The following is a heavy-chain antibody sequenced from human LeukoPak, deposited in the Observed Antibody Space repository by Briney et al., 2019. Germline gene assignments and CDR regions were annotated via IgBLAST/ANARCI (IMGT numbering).Heavy chain of an antibody. CDR1: GFSFSDYG. D-gene: IGHD2-2*01. V-gene: IGHV3-30*02. CDR3: AKRGTLVSASLRAYYNYMDV. Sequence: GGSLRLSCVASGFSFSDYGMHWVRQAPGKGLEWVAFIRYDGSNTYYADSVKGRFTISRDNSKSTLDLHMNSLRPDDTAVYYCAKRGTLVSASLRAYYNYMDVWGKGTTVTVSS. J-gene: IGHJ6*03. CDR2: IRYDGSNT.